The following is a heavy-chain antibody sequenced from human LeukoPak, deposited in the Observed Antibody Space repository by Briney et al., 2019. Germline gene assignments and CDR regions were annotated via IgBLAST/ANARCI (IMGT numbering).Heavy chain of an antibody. CDR3: ARGVDIVVVPAARYYYYYGMDV. CDR2: INHSGST. D-gene: IGHD2-2*03. V-gene: IGHV4-34*01. CDR1: GGSFSGYY. J-gene: IGHJ6*02. Sequence: SETLSLTCAVYGGSFSGYYWSWIRQPPGKGLEWIGEINHSGSTNYNPSLKSRVAISVDTSKNQFPLKLSSVTAADTAVYYCARGVDIVVVPAARYYYYYGMDVWGQGTTVTVSS.